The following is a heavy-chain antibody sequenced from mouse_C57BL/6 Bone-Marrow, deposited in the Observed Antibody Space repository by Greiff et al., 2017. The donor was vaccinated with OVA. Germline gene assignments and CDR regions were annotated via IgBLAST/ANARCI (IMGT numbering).Heavy chain of an antibody. CDR2: ISYSGST. Sequence: EVQLVESGPGMVKPSQSLSLTCTVTGYSITSGYDWHWIRHFPGNKLEWMGYISYSGSTNYNPSLKSRISITHDTSKNHFFLKLNAVTTEDTATYYCARVGHYGNSPSYWGQGTTLTVSS. J-gene: IGHJ2*01. D-gene: IGHD2-1*01. CDR1: GYSITSGYD. CDR3: ARVGHYGNSPSY. V-gene: IGHV3-1*01.